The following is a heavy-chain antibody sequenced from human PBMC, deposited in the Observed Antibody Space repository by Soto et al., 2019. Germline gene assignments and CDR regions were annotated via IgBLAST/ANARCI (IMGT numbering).Heavy chain of an antibody. J-gene: IGHJ4*02. CDR2: ISYDGSNK. CDR1: GFTFSSYA. D-gene: IGHD3-9*01. V-gene: IGHV3-30-3*01. CDR3: ARVKGEIRYFDWLSY. Sequence: TGGSLRLSCAASGFTFSSYAMHWFRQAPCKGLEWVAVISYDGSNKYYADSVKGRFTISRDNSKNTLYLQMNSLRAEDTAVYYCARVKGEIRYFDWLSYWGQGTLVTVSS.